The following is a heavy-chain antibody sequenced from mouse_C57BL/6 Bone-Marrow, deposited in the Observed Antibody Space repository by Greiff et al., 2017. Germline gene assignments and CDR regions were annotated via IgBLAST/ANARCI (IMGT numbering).Heavy chain of an antibody. D-gene: IGHD2-2*01. Sequence: VQLQQSGAELVRPGASVKMSCKASGYTFTSYNMHWVKQTPRQGLEWIGAIYPGNGDTSYNQKFKGKATLTVDKSSSTAYMQLSSLASEDSAVYFCARERLPIYYGYDGVAYWGQGTLVTVSA. V-gene: IGHV1-12*01. CDR1: GYTFTSYN. J-gene: IGHJ3*01. CDR3: ARERLPIYYGYDGVAY. CDR2: IYPGNGDT.